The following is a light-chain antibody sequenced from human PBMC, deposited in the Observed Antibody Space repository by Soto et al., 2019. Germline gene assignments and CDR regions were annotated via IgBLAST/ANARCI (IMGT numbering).Light chain of an antibody. V-gene: IGKV3-20*01. CDR3: QQYGGSLRT. Sequence: IVLTQSPGTLSLSPGERATLSCRASQSVSSSSLAWYQQKRGQAPRLLIHDASSRATGIPDRFSGSGSGTDFTLTISRPEHEDFAVYYCQQYGGSLRTFGQGTKVDIK. CDR1: QSVSSSS. J-gene: IGKJ1*01. CDR2: DAS.